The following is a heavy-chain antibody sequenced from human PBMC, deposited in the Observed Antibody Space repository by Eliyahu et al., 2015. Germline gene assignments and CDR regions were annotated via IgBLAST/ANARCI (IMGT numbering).Heavy chain of an antibody. Sequence: QVQLVQSGAEVKKPGASVKVXCKASGYXFTSXYXHWVRQAPGQGLEWMGIINPSGGSTSYAQKFQGRVTMTRDTSTSTVYMELSSLRSEDTAVYYCARSIAAAGRVDYWGQGTLVTVSS. CDR1: GYXFTSXY. J-gene: IGHJ4*02. CDR3: ARSIAAAGRVDY. V-gene: IGHV1-46*01. CDR2: INPSGGST. D-gene: IGHD6-13*01.